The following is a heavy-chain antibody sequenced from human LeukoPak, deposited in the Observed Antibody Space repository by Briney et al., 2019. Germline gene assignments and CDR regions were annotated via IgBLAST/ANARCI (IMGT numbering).Heavy chain of an antibody. J-gene: IGHJ6*03. V-gene: IGHV3-7*01. CDR3: ARDLTYYYMDV. Sequence: PGGSLRLSCAASGFTFSSYEMNWVRQAPGKGLEWVANIKQDGSEKYYVDFVKGRFTISRDNAKNSLYLQMNSLRAEDTAVYYCARDLTYYYMDVWGKGTTVTVSS. CDR2: IKQDGSEK. CDR1: GFTFSSYE.